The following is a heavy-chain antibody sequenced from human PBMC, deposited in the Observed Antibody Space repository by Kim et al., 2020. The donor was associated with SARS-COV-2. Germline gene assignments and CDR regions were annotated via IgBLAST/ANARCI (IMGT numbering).Heavy chain of an antibody. D-gene: IGHD3-10*01. J-gene: IGHJ4*02. CDR3: ARDDGSESIDY. CDR1: GGSISSGDYY. Sequence: SETLSLTCTVSGGSISSGDYYWSWIRQHPGKGLEWIGYIYYSGSTYYNPSLKSRVTISVDTSKNQFSLKLSSVTAADTAVYYCARDDGSESIDYWGQGTLVTVSS. CDR2: IYYSGST. V-gene: IGHV4-31*03.